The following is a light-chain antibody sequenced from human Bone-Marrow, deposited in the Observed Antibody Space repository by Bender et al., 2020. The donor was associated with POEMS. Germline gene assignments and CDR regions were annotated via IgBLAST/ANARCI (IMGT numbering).Light chain of an antibody. V-gene: IGLV3-21*01. J-gene: IGLJ3*02. Sequence: SYVLGQTPSMSVAPGETARISCGGNSIGSKIVHWYQQKAGQAPLLVIYYYNDRPSGIPERFSGSNSGNTATLTISRVEAADEADYYCLVWESTSDWVFGGGTALTVL. CDR1: SIGSKI. CDR2: YYN. CDR3: LVWESTSDWV.